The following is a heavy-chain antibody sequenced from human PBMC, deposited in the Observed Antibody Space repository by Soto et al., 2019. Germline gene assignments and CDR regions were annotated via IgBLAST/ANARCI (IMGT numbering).Heavy chain of an antibody. CDR2: IIPIFGTA. CDR3: ATNSGSSLGHAFDI. CDR1: GGTFSSYA. J-gene: IGHJ3*02. D-gene: IGHD1-26*01. Sequence: SVKVSCKASGGTFSSYAISWVRQAPGQGLEWMGGIIPIFGTANYAQKFQGRVTITADESTSTAYMELSSLRSEDTAVYYCATNSGSSLGHAFDIWGQGTMVTVS. V-gene: IGHV1-69*13.